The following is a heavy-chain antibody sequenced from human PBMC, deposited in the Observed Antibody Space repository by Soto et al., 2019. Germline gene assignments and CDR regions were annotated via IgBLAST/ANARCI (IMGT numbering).Heavy chain of an antibody. CDR3: ARGGVGYSSGWYEGYNWFDP. D-gene: IGHD6-19*01. V-gene: IGHV1-2*02. J-gene: IGHJ5*02. Sequence: QVQLVQSGAEVKKPGASVKVSCKASGYTFTGYYMHWVRQAPGQGLEWMGWINPNSGGTNYAQKFQGRVTMTRDTSISTAYMELSRLRSDDTAVYYCARGGVGYSSGWYEGYNWFDPGAREPWSPSPQ. CDR1: GYTFTGYY. CDR2: INPNSGGT.